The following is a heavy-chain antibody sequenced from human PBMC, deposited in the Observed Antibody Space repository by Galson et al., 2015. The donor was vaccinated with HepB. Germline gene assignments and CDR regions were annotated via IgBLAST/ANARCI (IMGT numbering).Heavy chain of an antibody. CDR2: IVSKTFGGTT. CDR3: STTSGSG. Sequence: SLRLSCAASGFTFSDAWMNWVRQAPGKGLEWVGRIVSKTFGGTTDYAAPVKDRFSIPRDDSKNTLYLQMDSLKTDDTAVYYCSTTSGSGWGQGTLVTVSS. CDR1: GFTFSDAW. V-gene: IGHV3-15*04. D-gene: IGHD2-15*01. J-gene: IGHJ4*02.